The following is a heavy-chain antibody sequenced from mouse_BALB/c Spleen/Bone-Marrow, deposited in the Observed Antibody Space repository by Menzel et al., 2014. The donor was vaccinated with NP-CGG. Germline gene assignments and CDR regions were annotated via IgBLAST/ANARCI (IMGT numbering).Heavy chain of an antibody. J-gene: IGHJ3*01. CDR1: GFNIKDTY. CDR2: IDPANGNT. CDR3: AMITTGGGCAY. V-gene: IGHV14-3*02. D-gene: IGHD2-4*01. Sequence: EANLAESGAELVKPGASVKLSCTASGFNIKDTYMHWVKQRPEQGLEWIGRIDPANGNTKYDPKFQGKATITADTSSNTAYLQLSSLTSENTAVYYCAMITTGGGCAYWGQGTLVNVYA.